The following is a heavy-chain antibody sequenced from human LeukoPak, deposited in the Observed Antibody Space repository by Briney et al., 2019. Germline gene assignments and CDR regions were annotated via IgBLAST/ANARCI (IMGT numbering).Heavy chain of an antibody. CDR1: GYSFTSYW. V-gene: IGHV5-51*01. Sequence: GESLKISCKGSGYSFTSYWIGWVRQMPGEGLEWMGIIYPGDSDTRYSPSFQGQVTISADKSISTAYLQWSSLKASDTAMYYCARLLGSQYYYYGMDVWGQGTTVTVSS. CDR3: ARLLGSQYYYYGMDV. D-gene: IGHD2-15*01. J-gene: IGHJ6*02. CDR2: IYPGDSDT.